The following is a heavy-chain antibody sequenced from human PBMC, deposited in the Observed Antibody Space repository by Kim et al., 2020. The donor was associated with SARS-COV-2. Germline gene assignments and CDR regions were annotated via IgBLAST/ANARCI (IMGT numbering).Heavy chain of an antibody. J-gene: IGHJ6*02. CDR2: IYYSGST. CDR1: GGSISSGGYY. V-gene: IGHV4-31*03. D-gene: IGHD3-10*01. CDR3: ARDRNRWFGSLRRLGVGMGV. Sequence: SETLSLTCTVSGGSISSGGYYWSWIRQHPGKGLEWIGYIYYSGSTYYNPSLKSRVTISVDTSKNQFSLKLSSVTAADTAVYYCARDRNRWFGSLRRLGVGMGVWGQGNTGNGSS.